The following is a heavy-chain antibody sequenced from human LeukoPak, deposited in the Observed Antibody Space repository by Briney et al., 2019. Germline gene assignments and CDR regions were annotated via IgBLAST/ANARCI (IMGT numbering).Heavy chain of an antibody. CDR1: GYTFTGYY. V-gene: IGHV1-2*06. CDR3: ARSLTYYYDSSGYYPPRY. D-gene: IGHD3-22*01. J-gene: IGHJ4*02. CDR2: INPNSGGT. Sequence: ASVKVSCKASGYTFTGYYMHWVRQAPGQGLEWMGRINPNSGGTNYAQKFQGRVTITRDTSISTAYMELSRLRSDDTAVYYCARSLTYYYDSSGYYPPRYWGQGTLVTVSS.